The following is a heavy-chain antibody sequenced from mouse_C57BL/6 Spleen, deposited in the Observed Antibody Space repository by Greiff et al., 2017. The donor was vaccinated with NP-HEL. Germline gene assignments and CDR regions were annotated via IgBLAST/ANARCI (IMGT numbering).Heavy chain of an antibody. Sequence: EVKLMESGAELVKPGASVKLSCTASGFNFTDSYMHWVTPSPEPGLAWLRRIAPVDGAPKYAPKFQGKATITADTSSNTAYLQLSSLTSEDTAVYYCARGPRPSSGYWFAYWGQGTLVTVSA. CDR2: IAPVDGAP. CDR1: GFNFTDSY. V-gene: IGHV14-2*01. D-gene: IGHD3-2*02. CDR3: ARGPRPSSGYWFAY. J-gene: IGHJ3*01.